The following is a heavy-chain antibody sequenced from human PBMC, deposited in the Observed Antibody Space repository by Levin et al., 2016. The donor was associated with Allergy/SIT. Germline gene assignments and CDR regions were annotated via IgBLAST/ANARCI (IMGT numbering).Heavy chain of an antibody. CDR2: IYYSGIT. V-gene: IGHV4-39*07. Sequence: SETLSLTCTVSGGSISRSSYYWGWIRQPPGKGLEWIGYIYYSGITYYNPSLKTRVTISVDTSNNQLSLQLSSVTAADTAVYYCARDPWELRTASDYWGQGTLVTVSS. J-gene: IGHJ4*02. D-gene: IGHD1-26*01. CDR1: GGSISRSSYY. CDR3: ARDPWELRTASDY.